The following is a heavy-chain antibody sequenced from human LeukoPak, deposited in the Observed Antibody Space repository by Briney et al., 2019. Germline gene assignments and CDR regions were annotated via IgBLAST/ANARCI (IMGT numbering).Heavy chain of an antibody. D-gene: IGHD3-10*01. J-gene: IGHJ5*02. CDR3: ARDNALASGKYWFDP. Sequence: PSETLSLTCTVSGGSISSYYWTWMRQPPGEGLEWIGYIDYSGTTNYNPSLKSRVTISVDTSKNQFSLKLSSVTAADTAVYYCARDNALASGKYWFDPWGQGTLVTVSS. V-gene: IGHV4-59*01. CDR1: GGSISSYY. CDR2: IDYSGTT.